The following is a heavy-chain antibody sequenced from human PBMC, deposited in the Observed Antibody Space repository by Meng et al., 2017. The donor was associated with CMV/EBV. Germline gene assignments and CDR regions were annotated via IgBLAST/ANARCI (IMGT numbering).Heavy chain of an antibody. CDR1: GFTFSDYY. D-gene: IGHD6-19*01. CDR2: VNSNNDAT. CDR3: VRSSGWSLFDY. V-gene: IGHV1-2*02. Sequence: QVQLVRRGAEMTKPVSAVQASCTASGFTFSDYYIPWVRQAPGQGLEWMGWVNSNNDATNYARKFQGRVSMTRDTSISTAHMELSRLMSDDTAVYYCVRSSGWSLFDYWGQGTLVTVSS. J-gene: IGHJ4*02.